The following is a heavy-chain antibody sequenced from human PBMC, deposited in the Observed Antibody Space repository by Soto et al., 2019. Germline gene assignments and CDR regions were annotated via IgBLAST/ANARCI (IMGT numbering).Heavy chain of an antibody. CDR1: GFTFSSYS. D-gene: IGHD6-13*01. Sequence: EGSLRLSCAASGFTFSSYSMNWVRQAPGKGLEWVSYISSSSSTIYYADSVKGRFTISRDNAKNSLYLQMNSLRDEDTAVYYCARDGTGYSSSWSFDYWGQGTLVTVSS. CDR2: ISSSSSTI. J-gene: IGHJ4*02. V-gene: IGHV3-48*02. CDR3: ARDGTGYSSSWSFDY.